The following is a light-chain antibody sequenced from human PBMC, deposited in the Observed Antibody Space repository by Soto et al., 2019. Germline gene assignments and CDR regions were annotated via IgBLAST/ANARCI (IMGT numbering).Light chain of an antibody. CDR2: AVS. CDR3: SSYTSDSSYV. V-gene: IGLV2-14*01. J-gene: IGLJ1*01. Sequence: QSVLTQPASVSGSPGQSITISCTGTSSDVGLYDYVPWYQQHPGKAPQLMIYAVSNRPSGVSNRFSASKSGNTASLFISGLQAEDEADYYCSSYTSDSSYVFGSGTKVTV. CDR1: SSDVGLYDY.